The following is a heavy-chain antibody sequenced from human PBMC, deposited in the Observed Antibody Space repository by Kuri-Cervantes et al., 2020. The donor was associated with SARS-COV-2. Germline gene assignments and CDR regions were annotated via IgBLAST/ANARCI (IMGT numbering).Heavy chain of an antibody. CDR3: ARLSPGYSYGYPDY. J-gene: IGHJ4*02. CDR2: INHSGST. CDR1: GGSFSGYY. V-gene: IGHV4-34*01. Sequence: GSLRLSCAVYGGSFSGYYWSWIRQPPGKGLEWIGEINHSGSTNYNPSLKSRVTVSVDTSKNQFSLKLSSVTAADTAVYYCARLSPGYSYGYPDYWGQGTLVTVSS. D-gene: IGHD5-18*01.